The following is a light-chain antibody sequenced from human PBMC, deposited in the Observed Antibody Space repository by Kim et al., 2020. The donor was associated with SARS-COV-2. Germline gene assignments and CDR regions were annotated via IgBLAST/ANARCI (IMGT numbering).Light chain of an antibody. CDR3: QSYDSSLSGSKV. CDR1: SSNIGAGYD. V-gene: IGLV1-40*01. J-gene: IGLJ2*01. Sequence: VTITRTGSSSNIGAGYDVHWYQQLPGTAPKLLIYANSNRPSGVPDRFSGSKSGTSASLAITGLQAEDEADYYCQSYDSSLSGSKVFGGGTQLTVL. CDR2: ANS.